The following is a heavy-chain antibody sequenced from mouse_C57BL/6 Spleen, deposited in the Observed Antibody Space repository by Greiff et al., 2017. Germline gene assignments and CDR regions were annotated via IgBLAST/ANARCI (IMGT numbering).Heavy chain of an antibody. Sequence: EVQLQQSGTVLARPGASVKMSCKTSGYTFTSYWMHWVKQRPGQGLEWIGAIYPGNSDTSYNQKFKGKAKLTAVTSASTAYMELSSLTNEDSAVYYCTRSDGSSSYWYFDVWGTGTTVTVSS. CDR2: IYPGNSDT. V-gene: IGHV1-5*01. CDR1: GYTFTSYW. J-gene: IGHJ1*03. D-gene: IGHD1-1*01. CDR3: TRSDGSSSYWYFDV.